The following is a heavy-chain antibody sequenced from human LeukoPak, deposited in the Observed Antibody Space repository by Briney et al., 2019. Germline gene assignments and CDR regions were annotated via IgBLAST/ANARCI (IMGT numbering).Heavy chain of an antibody. D-gene: IGHD6-19*01. CDR1: GYSFSSHG. Sequence: ASVKVSCKASGYSFSSHGISWVRQAPGQGLEWMGWISAYNGNTNYAQKLQGRVTMTTDTSTSTAYMELRSLRSDDTAVYYCARDFGIAVAGNWFDPWGQGTLVTVSS. V-gene: IGHV1-18*01. J-gene: IGHJ5*02. CDR2: ISAYNGNT. CDR3: ARDFGIAVAGNWFDP.